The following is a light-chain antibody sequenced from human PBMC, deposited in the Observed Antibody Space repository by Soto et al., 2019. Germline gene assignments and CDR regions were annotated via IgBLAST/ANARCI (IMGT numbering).Light chain of an antibody. CDR1: QSVSTR. CDR3: QQYDSHPMYT. V-gene: IGKV1-5*03. Sequence: DIQMTESPSSLFASVGGRVTSICRASQSVSTRLAWYQQKPGKAPNLLIYKTSTLQRGVPSRFIGSGSWTEFTLTISSLQPDDFATYYCQQYDSHPMYTFGQGTKVDIK. CDR2: KTS. J-gene: IGKJ2*01.